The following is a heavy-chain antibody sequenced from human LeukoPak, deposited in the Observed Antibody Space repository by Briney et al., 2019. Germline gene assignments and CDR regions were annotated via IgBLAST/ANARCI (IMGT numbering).Heavy chain of an antibody. V-gene: IGHV1-46*01. J-gene: IGHJ4*02. CDR2: INPSGGST. CDR3: ARDSSGYYVKY. CDR1: GYTFTSYY. D-gene: IGHD3-22*01. Sequence: ASVKVSCKASGYTFTSYYMHWVRQAPGQGLEWMGIINPSGGSTSYAQKFQGRVTMTRDASTSTVYMELSSLRSEDTAVYYCARDSSGYYVKYWGQGTLVTVSS.